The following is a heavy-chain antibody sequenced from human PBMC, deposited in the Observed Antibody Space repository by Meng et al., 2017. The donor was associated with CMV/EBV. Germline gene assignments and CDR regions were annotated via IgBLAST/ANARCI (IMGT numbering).Heavy chain of an antibody. J-gene: IGHJ6*02. Sequence: GGSLRLSCAASAFTASSNYVNWVRQAPGKGLEWVSVIYSGGSTYYADSVKGRFTISGDNSTNTVYLQMNSLRAEDTAVFYCARGVDTAPLGMDIWGQGTTVTVSS. CDR3: ARGVDTAPLGMDI. D-gene: IGHD5-18*01. V-gene: IGHV3-53*01. CDR1: AFTASSNY. CDR2: IYSGGST.